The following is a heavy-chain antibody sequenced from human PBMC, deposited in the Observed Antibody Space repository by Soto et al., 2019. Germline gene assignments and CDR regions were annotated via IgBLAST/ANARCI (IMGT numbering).Heavy chain of an antibody. CDR1: RFRFSDYY. Sequence: PGGSLRLSCEASRFRFSDYYMSWVRQAPGKGLEWVSFISSSGTTIYYADSVKGRFTISRDNAKNSLFLQTNSLRVEDTAVYYCASSEGNYYYYGMDVWGQGTTVTVSS. V-gene: IGHV3-11*01. CDR2: ISSSGTTI. J-gene: IGHJ6*02. CDR3: ASSEGNYYYYGMDV.